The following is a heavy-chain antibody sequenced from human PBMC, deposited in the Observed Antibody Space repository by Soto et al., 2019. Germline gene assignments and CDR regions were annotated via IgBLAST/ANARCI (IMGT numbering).Heavy chain of an antibody. CDR2: IFYSGST. J-gene: IGHJ5*02. CDR3: ARDSGYNYGYFRWFDP. CDR1: GGSISNYY. D-gene: IGHD5-18*01. V-gene: IGHV4-59*01. Sequence: TSETLSLTCTVSGGSISNYYWSWIRQPPGKGLEWIGHIFYSGSTNYNPALKSRVTISVDTSKNQFSLKLSSVTAADTAVYYCARDSGYNYGYFRWFDPWGQGTLVT.